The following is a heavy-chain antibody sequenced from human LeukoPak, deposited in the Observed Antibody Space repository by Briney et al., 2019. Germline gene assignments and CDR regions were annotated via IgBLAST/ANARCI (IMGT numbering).Heavy chain of an antibody. CDR3: ARANYYGSGSYYNYYYYGMDV. J-gene: IGHJ6*02. D-gene: IGHD3-10*01. Sequence: ASVKVSCKASGYTFTSYYMHWVRQAPGQGLEWMGIINPSGGSTSYAQKFQGRVTMTRDTSTSTVYMELSSLRSEDTAVYYCARANYYGSGSYYNYYYYGMDVWGQGTTVTVSS. CDR2: INPSGGST. CDR1: GYTFTSYY. V-gene: IGHV1-46*01.